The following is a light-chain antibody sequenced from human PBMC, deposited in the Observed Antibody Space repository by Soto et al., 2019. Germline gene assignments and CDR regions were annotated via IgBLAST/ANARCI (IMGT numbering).Light chain of an antibody. J-gene: IGLJ2*01. CDR2: EVN. V-gene: IGLV2-8*01. Sequence: QSALTQPPSASGSPGQSVTISCTGTSSDVGGYNYVSWYQHHPGKAPKLMIYEVNKRPSGVPDRFSGSKSGNTASLTVSGLQAEDEADYYCFSYAVGINLGVFGGGTKVTVL. CDR1: SSDVGGYNY. CDR3: FSYAVGINLGV.